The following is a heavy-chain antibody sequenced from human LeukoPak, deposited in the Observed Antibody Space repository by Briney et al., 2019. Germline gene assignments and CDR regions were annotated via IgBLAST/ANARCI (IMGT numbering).Heavy chain of an antibody. J-gene: IGHJ4*02. D-gene: IGHD6-19*01. Sequence: GGSLRLSCAASGFSFVNYHMNWVRQAPGKGLEWISSISSSSRYIYYGDSVKGRFIISRDNAKNSLYLQMDSLRAEDTAVYFCAREKYSRLEVAASADFWGQGTLVTVSS. CDR3: AREKYSRLEVAASADF. CDR2: ISSSSRYI. V-gene: IGHV3-21*01. CDR1: GFSFVNYH.